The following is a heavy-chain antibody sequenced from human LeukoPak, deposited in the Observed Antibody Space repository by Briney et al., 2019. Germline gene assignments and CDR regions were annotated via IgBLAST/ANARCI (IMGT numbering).Heavy chain of an antibody. J-gene: IGHJ1*01. D-gene: IGHD6-13*01. CDR3: ANFQVPAAGRGYFQH. CDR2: ISGSGGST. CDR1: GFTFSSYA. V-gene: IGHV3-23*01. Sequence: GGSLRLSCAASGFTFSSYAMSWVRQAPGKGLEWVSAISGSGGSTYYADSVKGRFTISRDNPKNTLYLQMNSLRAEDTAVYYCANFQVPAAGRGYFQHWGQGTLVTVSS.